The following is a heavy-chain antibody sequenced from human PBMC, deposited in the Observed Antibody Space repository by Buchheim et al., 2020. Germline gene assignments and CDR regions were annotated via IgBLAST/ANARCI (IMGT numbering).Heavy chain of an antibody. CDR1: GGSISSYY. J-gene: IGHJ4*02. Sequence: QVQLQESGPGLVKPSETLSLTCTVSGGSISSYYWSWIRQPPGKGLEWIGYIYYSGSNNYNPSLKSRVTISVDTSKNQFSLKLSSVTAADTAVYYCASQYYYDSSGYPDYWGQGTL. D-gene: IGHD3-22*01. CDR3: ASQYYYDSSGYPDY. V-gene: IGHV4-59*01. CDR2: IYYSGSN.